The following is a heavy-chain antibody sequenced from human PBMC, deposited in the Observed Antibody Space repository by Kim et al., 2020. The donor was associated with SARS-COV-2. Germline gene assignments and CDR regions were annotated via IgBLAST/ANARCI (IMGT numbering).Heavy chain of an antibody. CDR3: AQGRGGGDRQAFDI. CDR2: ISCDGSNK. V-gene: IGHV3-30*18. J-gene: IGHJ3*02. D-gene: IGHD2-21*02. Sequence: GWSLRLSCAASGFPFSSYGMHWVRQAPGKGLEWVAVISCDGSNKYDADSVKGRFTISRDNSKNPLYLQMNSLRAEDTAVYNCAQGRGGGDRQAFDIWCEG. CDR1: GFPFSSYG.